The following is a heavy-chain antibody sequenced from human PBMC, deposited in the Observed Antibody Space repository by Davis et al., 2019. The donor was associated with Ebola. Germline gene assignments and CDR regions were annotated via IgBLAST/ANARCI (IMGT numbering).Heavy chain of an antibody. CDR1: GFTFSSYW. Sequence: GESLKISCAASGFTFSSYWMSWVRQAPGKGLEWVANIKQDGNEKYYVDSVKGRFTISRDNSKNTLYLQMNSLRAEDTAVYYCAKGGYGGNSYYYYYGMDVRGQGTTVTVSS. J-gene: IGHJ6*02. D-gene: IGHD4-23*01. V-gene: IGHV3-7*01. CDR2: IKQDGNEK. CDR3: AKGGYGGNSYYYYYGMDV.